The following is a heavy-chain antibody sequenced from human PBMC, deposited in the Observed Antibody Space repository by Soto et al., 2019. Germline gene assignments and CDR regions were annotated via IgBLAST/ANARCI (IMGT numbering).Heavy chain of an antibody. CDR3: AKRKGRYYSSTSCYALDY. CDR2: ISGGGGGT. Sequence: EVQLLESGGGLVQPGGSLRLSCAASGFTFSSYAMSWVRQAPGKGLEWVSAISGGGGGTYYADSVKGRFTIARDNSKNTLSRQMTSLRAEDTAVYHCAKRKGRYYSSTSCYALDYWGQGTLVTVSS. D-gene: IGHD2-2*01. J-gene: IGHJ4*02. CDR1: GFTFSSYA. V-gene: IGHV3-23*01.